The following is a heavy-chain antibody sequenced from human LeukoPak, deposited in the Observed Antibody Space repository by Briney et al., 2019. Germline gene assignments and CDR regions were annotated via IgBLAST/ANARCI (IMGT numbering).Heavy chain of an antibody. V-gene: IGHV1-8*01. Sequence: GASVKVSCKASGYTFTSYDINWVRQATGQGLEWMGWMNPNSGNTGYAQKFQGRVTMTRNTSISTAYMELSSLRSVDTAVYYCARWESYCGGDCSLRSYYFMDVWGKGTTVTVSS. CDR1: GYTFTSYD. J-gene: IGHJ6*03. CDR2: MNPNSGNT. D-gene: IGHD2-21*02. CDR3: ARWESYCGGDCSLRSYYFMDV.